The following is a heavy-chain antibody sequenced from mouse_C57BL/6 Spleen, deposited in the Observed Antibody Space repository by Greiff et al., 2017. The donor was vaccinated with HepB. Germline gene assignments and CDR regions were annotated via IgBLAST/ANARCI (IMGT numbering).Heavy chain of an antibody. CDR1: GFSLTSYG. CDR3: ARNKDGYYPWFAY. J-gene: IGHJ3*01. V-gene: IGHV2-2*01. CDR2: IWSGGST. Sequence: VMLVESGPGLVQPSQSLSITCTVSGFSLTSYGVHWVRQSPGKGLEWLGVIWSGGSTDYNAAFISRLSISKDNSKSQVFFKMNSLQADDTAIYYCARNKDGYYPWFAYWGQGTLVTVSA. D-gene: IGHD2-3*01.